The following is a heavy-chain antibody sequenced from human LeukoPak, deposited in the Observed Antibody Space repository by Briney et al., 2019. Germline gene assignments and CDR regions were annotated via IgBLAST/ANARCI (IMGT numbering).Heavy chain of an antibody. V-gene: IGHV4-39*01. CDR3: ARSGWTEGFDY. CDR2: IYYSGST. Sequence: SETLSLTCTVSGGSISSSSYYWGWIRQPPGKGLEWIGSIYYSGSTYYNPSLKSRVTISVDTSKNQFSLKLSSVTAADTAVYCCARSGWTEGFDYWGQGTLVTVSS. D-gene: IGHD6-19*01. CDR1: GGSISSSSYY. J-gene: IGHJ4*02.